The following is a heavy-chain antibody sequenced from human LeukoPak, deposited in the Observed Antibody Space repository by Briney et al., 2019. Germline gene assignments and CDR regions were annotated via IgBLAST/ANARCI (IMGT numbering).Heavy chain of an antibody. Sequence: ASVKVSFKPSVYTFTSYGISWVRQAPGQGLEWMGWISAYNGNTNYAQKLQGRVTMITDTSTSTAYMELRSLRSDDTAVYYCARGSDFWSGYYTPYYFDYWGQGTLVTVSS. D-gene: IGHD3-3*01. V-gene: IGHV1-18*01. CDR1: VYTFTSYG. CDR2: ISAYNGNT. CDR3: ARGSDFWSGYYTPYYFDY. J-gene: IGHJ4*02.